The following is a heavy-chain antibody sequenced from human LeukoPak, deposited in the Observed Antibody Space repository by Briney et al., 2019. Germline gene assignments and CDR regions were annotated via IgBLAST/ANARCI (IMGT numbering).Heavy chain of an antibody. CDR3: ARIRDGYNDAYDV. Sequence: ASVKVSCKASGYTFTNYYMHWVRQAPGQGLEWMGLINPGGGNTNYAQNFQGRVTMTRDTSTSTVYMELSSLRSEDTAIYYCARIRDGYNDAYDVWGQGTVVTVPS. V-gene: IGHV1-46*01. CDR2: INPGGGNT. CDR1: GYTFTNYY. D-gene: IGHD5-24*01. J-gene: IGHJ3*01.